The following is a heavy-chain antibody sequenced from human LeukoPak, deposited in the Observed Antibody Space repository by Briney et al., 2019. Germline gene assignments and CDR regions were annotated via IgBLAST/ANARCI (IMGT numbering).Heavy chain of an antibody. D-gene: IGHD6-19*01. CDR2: ISYDGSNK. CDR3: AKDGHSSGWYLNYYYYGMDV. J-gene: IGHJ6*02. V-gene: IGHV3-30*18. Sequence: PGGSLRLSCAASGFTLSSYGMHWVRQAPGKGLEWVAVISYDGSNKYYADSVKGRFTISRDNSKNTLYLQMNSLRAEDTAVYYCAKDGHSSGWYLNYYYYGMDVWGQGTTVTVSS. CDR1: GFTLSSYG.